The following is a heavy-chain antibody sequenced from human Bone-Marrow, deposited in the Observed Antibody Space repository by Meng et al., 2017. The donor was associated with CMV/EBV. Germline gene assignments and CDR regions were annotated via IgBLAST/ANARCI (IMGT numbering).Heavy chain of an antibody. Sequence: SVKVSCKASGGTFSSYAISWVRQAPGQGLEWMGGIIPIFGTANYAQKFQGRVTITTDESTSTACMELSSLRSEDTAVYYCAGHSGSYEHDAFDIWGQGTMVTVSS. J-gene: IGHJ3*02. CDR3: AGHSGSYEHDAFDI. CDR2: IIPIFGTA. V-gene: IGHV1-69*05. CDR1: GGTFSSYA. D-gene: IGHD1-26*01.